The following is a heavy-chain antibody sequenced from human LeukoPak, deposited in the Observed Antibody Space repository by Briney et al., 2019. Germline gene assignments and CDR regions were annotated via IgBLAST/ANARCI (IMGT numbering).Heavy chain of an antibody. J-gene: IGHJ4*02. V-gene: IGHV4-4*09. CDR2: IYTSGST. CDR1: GGSISSYY. D-gene: IGHD5-12*01. Sequence: PSETLSLTCTVSGGSISSYYWSWIRQPPGKGLEWIWYIYTSGSTNYNPSLKSRVSISVDTSKNQFSLKLSSVTAADTSVYYRARGYSGWFGVGHFDYWGQGTLVALSS. CDR3: ARGYSGWFGVGHFDY.